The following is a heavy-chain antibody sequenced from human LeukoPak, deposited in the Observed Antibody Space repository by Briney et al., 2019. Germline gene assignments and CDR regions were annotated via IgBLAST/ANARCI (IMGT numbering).Heavy chain of an antibody. Sequence: SETLSLTCTVSGGSIRSYYWSWIRQPPGKGLEWIGYIYYSGSTNYNPSLKSRVTISVDTSKNQFSLKLSSVTAADTAVYYCARHQYSGSYFDYWGQGTLVTVSS. V-gene: IGHV4-59*08. J-gene: IGHJ4*02. CDR2: IYYSGST. D-gene: IGHD1-26*01. CDR1: GGSIRSYY. CDR3: ARHQYSGSYFDY.